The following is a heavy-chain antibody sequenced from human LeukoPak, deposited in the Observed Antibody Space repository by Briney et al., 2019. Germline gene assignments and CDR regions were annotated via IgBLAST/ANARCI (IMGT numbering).Heavy chain of an antibody. V-gene: IGHV3-74*01. CDR3: ARSPYGDYSFDY. Sequence: PGGSLRLSCAASGFTFSSYAMSWVRQAPGKGLEWVSRINSDGSSTSYADSVKGRFTISRDNAKNTLYLQMNSLRAEDTAVYYCARSPYGDYSFDYWGQGTLVTVSS. J-gene: IGHJ4*02. CDR2: INSDGSST. CDR1: GFTFSSYA. D-gene: IGHD4-17*01.